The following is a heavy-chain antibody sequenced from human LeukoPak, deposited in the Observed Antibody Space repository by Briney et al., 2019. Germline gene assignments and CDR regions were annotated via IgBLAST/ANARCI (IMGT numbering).Heavy chain of an antibody. CDR2: IYTSGST. V-gene: IGHV4-4*07. D-gene: IGHD3-22*01. CDR1: GGSISSYY. J-gene: IGHJ4*02. CDR3: ASTYQAYYYDSSGYEFDY. Sequence: PSETLSLTCTVSGGSISSYYWSWIRQPAGKGLEWIGRIYTSGSTNYNPSLKSRVTMSVDTSKNQFSLKLSSVTAADTAVYYCASTYQAYYYDSSGYEFDYWGQGTLVTISS.